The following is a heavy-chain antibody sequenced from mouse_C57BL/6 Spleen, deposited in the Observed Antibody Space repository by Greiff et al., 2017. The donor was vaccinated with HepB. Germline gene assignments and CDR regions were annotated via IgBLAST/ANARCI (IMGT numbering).Heavy chain of an antibody. J-gene: IGHJ1*03. CDR3: AKEGNYDWYFDV. D-gene: IGHD2-1*01. CDR1: GFTFSDYG. Sequence: LVESGGGLVKPGGSLKLSCAASGFTFSDYGMHWVRQAPEKGLEWVAYISSGSSTIYYADTVKGRFTISRDNAKNTLFLQMTSLRSEDTAMYYCAKEGNYDWYFDVWGTGTTVTVSS. CDR2: ISSGSSTI. V-gene: IGHV5-17*01.